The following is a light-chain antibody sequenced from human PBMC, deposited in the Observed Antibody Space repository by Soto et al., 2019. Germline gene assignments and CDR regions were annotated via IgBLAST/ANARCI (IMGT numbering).Light chain of an antibody. J-gene: IGKJ4*01. CDR1: QSVRAN. Sequence: EIVMTQSPATLSVSPGERATVSCRASQSVRANVAWYQQKPGQAPRLLIYGASTRATGVPARFSGSGSGTEFTLTISSLQSEDFGLYYCQQYNSWPPLTFGGGTKVEIK. CDR3: QQYNSWPPLT. V-gene: IGKV3-15*01. CDR2: GAS.